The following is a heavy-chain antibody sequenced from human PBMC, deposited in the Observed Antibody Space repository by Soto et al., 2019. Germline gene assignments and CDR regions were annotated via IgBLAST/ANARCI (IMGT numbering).Heavy chain of an antibody. V-gene: IGHV4-34*01. J-gene: IGHJ4*02. CDR3: ARGLISGSHYSGGWYYFDS. Sequence: QVQLQQSGAGLLKPSETLSLTCDVYGGSFSGYIWTWIRQTPGKGLQWIGQINHSGSANYNPSLKSRVTISVHTSKSQCSLELTSVTAADTAVYYCARGLISGSHYSGGWYYFDSWGQGTQVTVSS. CDR2: INHSGSA. D-gene: IGHD1-26*01. CDR1: GGSFSGYI.